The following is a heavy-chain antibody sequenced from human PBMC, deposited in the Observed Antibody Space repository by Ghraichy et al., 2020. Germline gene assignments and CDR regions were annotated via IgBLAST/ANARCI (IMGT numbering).Heavy chain of an antibody. V-gene: IGHV3-53*01. CDR2: IYSGGTT. CDR3: ARDPRDYDAFDI. Sequence: GSLRLSCAASGFTVSSNYMSWVRQAPGKGLEWVSVIYSGGTTYYADSVKGRFTISRDNSKNTLYLQMNSLRAEDTAVYYCARDPRDYDAFDIWGQGTMVTVSS. D-gene: IGHD4-17*01. J-gene: IGHJ3*02. CDR1: GFTVSSNY.